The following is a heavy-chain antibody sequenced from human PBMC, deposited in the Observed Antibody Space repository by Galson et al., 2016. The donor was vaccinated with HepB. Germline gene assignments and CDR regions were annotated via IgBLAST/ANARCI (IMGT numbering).Heavy chain of an antibody. CDR3: AKGWSGPDS. CDR2: ISSTSHST. CDR1: GFTFSNYA. J-gene: IGHJ4*02. V-gene: IGHV3-23*01. Sequence: SLRLSCAASGFTFSNYAMTWVRQGPGKGLEWVSAISSTSHSTYYADSVKGRFTISRDNAKNTLFLQMDSLKIDDTAVYYCAKGWSGPDSWGQGTLVTVSS. D-gene: IGHD3-3*01.